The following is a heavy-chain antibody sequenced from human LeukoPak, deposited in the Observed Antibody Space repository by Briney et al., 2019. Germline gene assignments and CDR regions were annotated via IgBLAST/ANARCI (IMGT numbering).Heavy chain of an antibody. V-gene: IGHV4-30-2*01. D-gene: IGHD5-18*01. CDR1: GGSISSGGYS. J-gene: IGHJ4*02. CDR3: AREEGAQLSL. CDR2: IYHSGST. Sequence: PSETLSLTCAVSGGSISSGGYSWSWIRQPPGKGLEWIGFIYHSGSTYYNPTLKSRVTISVDRSKNQLSLKLSSVTAADTAVYYCAREEGAQLSLWGQGTLVTVSS.